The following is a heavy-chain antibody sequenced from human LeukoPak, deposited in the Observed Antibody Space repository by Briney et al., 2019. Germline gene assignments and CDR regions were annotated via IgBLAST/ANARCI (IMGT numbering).Heavy chain of an antibody. J-gene: IGHJ5*02. CDR2: ITNSGDST. Sequence: GGSLRLSCAASGFTFSSSAMSWVRQAPGKGLEWVSTITNSGDSTYYADSVKGRFTISRDNSKNTVYLQVNRLRSDDTAVYYCARLRRGRIVGATTLGFDPWGQGTLVTVSS. V-gene: IGHV3-23*01. CDR3: ARLRRGRIVGATTLGFDP. CDR1: GFTFSSSA. D-gene: IGHD1-26*01.